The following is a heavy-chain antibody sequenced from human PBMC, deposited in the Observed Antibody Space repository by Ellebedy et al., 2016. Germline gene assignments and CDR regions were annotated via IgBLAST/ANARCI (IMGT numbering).Heavy chain of an antibody. CDR2: ISIGGDT. D-gene: IGHD6-13*01. Sequence: GGSLRLXXAASGVIVYTNYMTWVRHAPGKGLEWVSAISIGGDTHYADSVKGRFTISSDNSKNTLYLQMNSLRAEDTAVYYCARDLPHNIALHYWGQGTLVTVSS. J-gene: IGHJ4*02. CDR1: GVIVYTNY. CDR3: ARDLPHNIALHY. V-gene: IGHV3-53*01.